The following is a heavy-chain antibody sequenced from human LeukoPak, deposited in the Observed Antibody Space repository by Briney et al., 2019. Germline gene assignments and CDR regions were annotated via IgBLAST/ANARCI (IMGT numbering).Heavy chain of an antibody. J-gene: IGHJ4*02. D-gene: IGHD4-23*01. CDR1: GFTFSSYS. V-gene: IGHV3-21*01. CDR3: ARDAATVVTKYFDY. CDR2: ISSSSSYI. Sequence: GGSLRLSCAASGFTFSSYSMNWVRQAPGKGLEWVSSISSSSSYIYYADSVKGRFTISRDNAKNSLYLQMNSLRAEDTAVYYCARDAATVVTKYFDYWGQGTLVTVSS.